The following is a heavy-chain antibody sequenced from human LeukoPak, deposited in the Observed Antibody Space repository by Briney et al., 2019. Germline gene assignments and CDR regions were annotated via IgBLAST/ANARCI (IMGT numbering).Heavy chain of an antibody. V-gene: IGHV1-18*01. CDR2: ISAYNGNT. Sequence: ASVKVSCKASGYTFTSYGISWGRQAPGQGLEWMGWISAYNGNTNYAQKLQGRVTMTTDTSTSTAYMELRSLRSDDTAVYYCARGVDCSGGSCYGGDYYYYYMDVWGKGTTVTVSS. D-gene: IGHD2-15*01. J-gene: IGHJ6*03. CDR1: GYTFTSYG. CDR3: ARGVDCSGGSCYGGDYYYYYMDV.